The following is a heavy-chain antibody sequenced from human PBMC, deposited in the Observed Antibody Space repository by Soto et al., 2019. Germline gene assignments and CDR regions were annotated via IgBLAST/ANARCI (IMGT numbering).Heavy chain of an antibody. CDR2: ITGTGGKT. D-gene: IGHD6-6*01. CDR3: AKDLHTSSSEWRYYFGMDV. CDR1: GFTFSGYA. V-gene: IGHV3-23*01. Sequence: GSLRLSCAASGFTFSGYAMRWVRQAPGKGLEWVSTITGTGGKTYYAGPVKGRFTISRDNSKNTMYLQINSLTAEDTAVYYCAKDLHTSSSEWRYYFGMDVWGQGTTVTVSS. J-gene: IGHJ6*02.